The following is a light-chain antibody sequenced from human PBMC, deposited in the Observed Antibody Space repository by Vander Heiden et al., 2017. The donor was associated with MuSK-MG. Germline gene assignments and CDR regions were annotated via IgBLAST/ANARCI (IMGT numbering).Light chain of an antibody. CDR2: GAS. CDR3: QQYGNSPVT. CDR1: QSVTSNF. Sequence: DIVLTQSPGTLSLSPGERATLSCRASQSVTSNFLAWYQQRPGQSPRLLIYGASIRATGIPERIGGSGSETDFTLTISRLEPEDFAVYYCQQYGNSPVTFGQGTRLENK. V-gene: IGKV3-20*01. J-gene: IGKJ5*01.